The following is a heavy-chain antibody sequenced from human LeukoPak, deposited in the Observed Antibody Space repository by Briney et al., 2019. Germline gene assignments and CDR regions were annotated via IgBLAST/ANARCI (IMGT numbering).Heavy chain of an antibody. CDR3: ARAVGGYSYGFDAFDI. V-gene: IGHV3-21*01. Sequence: KPGGSLRLSCAASGFTFSSYSMNWVRQAPGKGLEWVSSISSSSSYIYCADSVKGRFTISRDNAKNSLYLQMNSLRAEDTAVYYCARAVGGYSYGFDAFDIWGQGTMVTVSS. J-gene: IGHJ3*02. CDR2: ISSSSSYI. CDR1: GFTFSSYS. D-gene: IGHD5-18*01.